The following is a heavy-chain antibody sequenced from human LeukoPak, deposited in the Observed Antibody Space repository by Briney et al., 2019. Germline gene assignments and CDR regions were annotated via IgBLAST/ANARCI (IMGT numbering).Heavy chain of an antibody. D-gene: IGHD2-2*01. Sequence: SVKVSCKASGGTFSSYAISWVRQAPGQGLEWMGRIIPIFGTANYAQKLQGRVTMTTDTSTSTAYMELRSLRSDDTAVYYCARTRYCSSTSCHGGWFDPWGQGTLVTVSS. CDR2: IIPIFGTA. J-gene: IGHJ5*02. CDR1: GGTFSSYA. V-gene: IGHV1-69*05. CDR3: ARTRYCSSTSCHGGWFDP.